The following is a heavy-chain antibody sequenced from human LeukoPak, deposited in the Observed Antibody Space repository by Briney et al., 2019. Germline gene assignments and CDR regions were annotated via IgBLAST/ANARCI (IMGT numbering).Heavy chain of an antibody. J-gene: IGHJ6*03. Sequence: ASVKVSCKASGYSFTSYGISWVRQAPGQGLEWMGWISPYSGNTNYAQKFQGRVTMTTDASTSTSYMELRSLRSGDTAVYYCASNRGSSFYYYYMDVWGKGTTVTVSS. D-gene: IGHD6-6*01. CDR3: ASNRGSSFYYYYMDV. V-gene: IGHV1-18*01. CDR1: GYSFTSYG. CDR2: ISPYSGNT.